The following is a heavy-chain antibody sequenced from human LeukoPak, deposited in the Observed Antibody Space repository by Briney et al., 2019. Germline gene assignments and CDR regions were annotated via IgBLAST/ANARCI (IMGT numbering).Heavy chain of an antibody. J-gene: IGHJ5*02. CDR3: ARGGMVRVNWFDP. CDR2: ISSSGSTI. CDR1: GFTFSSYE. Sequence: PSGGSLRLSCGASGFTFSSYEMNWVRQAPGKGLEWVSYISSSGSTIYYADSVKGRFTISRDNAKNSLYLQMNSLRAEDTAVYYCARGGMVRVNWFDPWGQGTLVTVSS. D-gene: IGHD3-10*01. V-gene: IGHV3-48*03.